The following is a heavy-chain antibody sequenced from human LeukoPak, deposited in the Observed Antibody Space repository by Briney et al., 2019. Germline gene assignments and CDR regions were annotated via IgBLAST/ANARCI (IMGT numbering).Heavy chain of an antibody. CDR2: ISYDGSKK. CDR1: GFTFSSYG. CDR3: AKAYYGSGSPLDWFDP. Sequence: GGSLRLSCAASGFTFSSYGMHWVRQAPGKGLEWVAIISYDGSKKYYGDSVKGRFTISRDNSKNTLYLQMNSLRAEDTAVYYCAKAYYGSGSPLDWFDPWGPGTLVTVSS. V-gene: IGHV3-30*18. J-gene: IGHJ5*02. D-gene: IGHD3-10*01.